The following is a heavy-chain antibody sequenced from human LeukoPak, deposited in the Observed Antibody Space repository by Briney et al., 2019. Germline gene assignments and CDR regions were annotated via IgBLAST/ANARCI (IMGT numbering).Heavy chain of an antibody. CDR3: ARFTYYDILTGRGGYFDY. CDR2: LYYSGST. J-gene: IGHJ4*02. D-gene: IGHD3-9*01. Sequence: SETLSLTCTVSGGSISSYYWSWIRQPPGKGLEWIGYLYYSGSTNYNPSLKSRVTISVDTSKNQFSLKLSSVSAADTAVYYCARFTYYDILTGRGGYFDYWGQGTLVTVSS. CDR1: GGSISSYY. V-gene: IGHV4-59*01.